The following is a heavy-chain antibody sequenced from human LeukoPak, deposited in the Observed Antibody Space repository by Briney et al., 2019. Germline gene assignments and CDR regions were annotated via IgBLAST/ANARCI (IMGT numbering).Heavy chain of an antibody. CDR2: IRYDGSNK. CDR3: ARGGYSGYDPNYFNY. V-gene: IGHV3-30*02. J-gene: IGHJ4*02. D-gene: IGHD5-12*01. Sequence: GGSLRLSCAASGFTFSSYGMHWVRQAPGKGLEWVAFIRYDGSNKYYADSVKGRFIISRDNSKNTLYLQMNSLRAEDTAVYYCARGGYSGYDPNYFNYWGQGTLVTVSS. CDR1: GFTFSSYG.